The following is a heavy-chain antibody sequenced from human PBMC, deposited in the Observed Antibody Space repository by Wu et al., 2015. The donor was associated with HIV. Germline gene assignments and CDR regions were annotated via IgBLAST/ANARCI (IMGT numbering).Heavy chain of an antibody. J-gene: IGHJ4*02. Sequence: QGHLEQSGTEVKKFGTSVTLSCKASGYTFTNYYIHWVRQVPGQGLEWVGMTNPSGGNTRFAQRLWGRVTMTRDTSTSTVYMKLSGLRSEDTAIYYCARDGGRGYNYASLDYWGQGTLITVSS. CDR2: TNPSGGNT. D-gene: IGHD5-18*01. V-gene: IGHV1-46*01. CDR3: ARDGGRGYNYASLDY. CDR1: GYTFTNYY.